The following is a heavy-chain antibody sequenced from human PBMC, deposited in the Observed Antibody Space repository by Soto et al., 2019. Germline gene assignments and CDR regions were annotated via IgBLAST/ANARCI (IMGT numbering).Heavy chain of an antibody. D-gene: IGHD2-15*01. CDR3: ASDSSRFCSGGSCYSGGFDY. J-gene: IGHJ4*02. V-gene: IGHV3-30*03. Sequence: GGSLRLSCAASGFTFSDHYMDWVRQAPGKGLEWVAVISYDGSNKYYADSVKGRFTISRDNSKNTLYVQMNSLRGEDTAVYHCASDSSRFCSGGSCYSGGFDYWGQGTLVTVSS. CDR2: ISYDGSNK. CDR1: GFTFSDHY.